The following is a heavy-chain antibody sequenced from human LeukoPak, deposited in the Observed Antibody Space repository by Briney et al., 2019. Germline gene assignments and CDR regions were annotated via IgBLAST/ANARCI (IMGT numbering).Heavy chain of an antibody. J-gene: IGHJ4*02. D-gene: IGHD3-16*01. CDR1: EFTISNYN. CDR2: ISSSSSYI. V-gene: IGHV3-21*01. Sequence: AGGSLSFSSAASEFTISNYNTNVVRRAPGKGLEWVSSISSSSSYIYYADSVQGRVTISRDNANNSLYLQMNSLRAEDTTVYYCSRGESGGFDYWGQGTLVTVSS. CDR3: SRGESGGFDY.